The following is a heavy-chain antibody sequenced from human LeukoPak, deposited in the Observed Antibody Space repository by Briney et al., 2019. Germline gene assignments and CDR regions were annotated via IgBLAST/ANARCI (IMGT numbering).Heavy chain of an antibody. Sequence: SETLSLTCAVSGYSISSGYFWGWIRQPPGKGLEWIGTIYHSGSTYYNPSLKSRVTISVDTSKNQFSLMLSSVTAADTAVYYCARDTNYDSSGDAILDYWGQGTLVTVSS. J-gene: IGHJ4*02. D-gene: IGHD3-22*01. V-gene: IGHV4-38-2*02. CDR1: GYSISSGYF. CDR2: IYHSGST. CDR3: ARDTNYDSSGDAILDY.